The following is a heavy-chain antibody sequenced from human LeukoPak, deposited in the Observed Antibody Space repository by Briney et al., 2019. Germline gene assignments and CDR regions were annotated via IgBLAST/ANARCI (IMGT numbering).Heavy chain of an antibody. V-gene: IGHV3-73*01. CDR3: TEETDNWFDP. CDR2: IRSKANSYAT. Sequence: GGSLRLSCAASGFTFSGSAMHWVRQASGKGLEWVGRIRSKANSYATAYAALVKGRFTISRDDSKNTAYLQMNSLKTEDTAVYYCTEETDNWFDPWGQGTLVTVSS. D-gene: IGHD5-24*01. CDR1: GFTFSGSA. J-gene: IGHJ5*02.